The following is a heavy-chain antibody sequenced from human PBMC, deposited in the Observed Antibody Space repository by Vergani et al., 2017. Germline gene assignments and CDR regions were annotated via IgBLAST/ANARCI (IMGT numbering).Heavy chain of an antibody. CDR2: IWYDGSNK. J-gene: IGHJ4*02. D-gene: IGHD6-19*01. CDR3: AFPDSSGPFDY. CDR1: GFTFSSYG. V-gene: IGHV3-33*01. Sequence: QVQLVESGGGVVQPGRSLRLSCAASGFTFSSYGMHWVRQAPGKGLEWVAVIWYDGSNKYYADSVKGRFTISRDNSKNTLYLQMNSLRAEDTAVDYCAFPDSSGPFDYWGQGTLVTVSS.